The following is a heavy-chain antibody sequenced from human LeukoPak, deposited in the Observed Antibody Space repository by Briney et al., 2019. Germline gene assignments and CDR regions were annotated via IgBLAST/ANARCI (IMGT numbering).Heavy chain of an antibody. CDR1: GFTFTDYS. CDR3: ARDGSGFYHYYYMDV. J-gene: IGHJ6*03. D-gene: IGHD6-25*01. V-gene: IGHV3-21*01. CDR2: ISTVSTYT. Sequence: GGSLTLSCAPSGFTFTDYSMKWVRHAPGKGREWVAHISTVSTYTHYTDSVKGRFTISRDNRKNLLYLQMSSLGAEDTAVYYCARDGSGFYHYYYMDVWGKGTTVTVSS.